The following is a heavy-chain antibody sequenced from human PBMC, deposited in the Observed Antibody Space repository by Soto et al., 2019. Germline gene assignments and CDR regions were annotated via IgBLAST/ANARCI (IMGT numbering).Heavy chain of an antibody. J-gene: IGHJ4*02. CDR1: GYTFSGYY. D-gene: IGHD3-3*02. CDR2: INTLSGDT. CDR3: ARTLLNVILPLGY. V-gene: IGHV1-2*02. Sequence: QVQLVQSGAEVKKPGASVKVSCKASGYTFSGYYMHWVRQAPGQGLEWMGWINTLSGDTSFPQKCQGRLAMPRDTSIDTAFMEVSRLTSDDTAIYYCARTLLNVILPLGYWGQGTLVSVSS.